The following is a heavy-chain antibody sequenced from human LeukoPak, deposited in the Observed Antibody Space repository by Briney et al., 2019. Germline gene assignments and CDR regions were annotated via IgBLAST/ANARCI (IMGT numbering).Heavy chain of an antibody. V-gene: IGHV3-23*01. J-gene: IGHJ3*02. CDR2: ISGSGGST. D-gene: IGHD3-22*01. CDR1: GFTFSTYA. Sequence: GGSLRLSCAASGFTFSTYAMSWVRQAPGKELEWVSGISGSGGSTYYADSVKGRFTISRDNSKNTLYVQMNSLRAEDTAVYYCAKNDDSSGYFSGAFDIWGQGTMVTVSS. CDR3: AKNDDSSGYFSGAFDI.